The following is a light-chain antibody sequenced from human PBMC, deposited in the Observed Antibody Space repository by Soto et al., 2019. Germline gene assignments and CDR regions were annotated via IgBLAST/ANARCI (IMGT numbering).Light chain of an antibody. J-gene: IGKJ1*01. CDR1: QSVSSS. CDR3: QQYVQWPPGA. V-gene: IGKV3-15*01. CDR2: DTS. Sequence: EIVVTQSPATLSVSPGERVTLSCRASQSVSSSLAWYQQRPGQAPRLLIYDTSTRAAGIAARFSGSGSGTEFTLTISSLXSEDAAVYYCQQYVQWPPGAFGQGTKVDIK.